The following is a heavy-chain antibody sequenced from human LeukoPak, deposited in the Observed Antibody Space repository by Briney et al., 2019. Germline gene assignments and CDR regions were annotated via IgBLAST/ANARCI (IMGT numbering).Heavy chain of an antibody. CDR3: ARESTAVAGMSLVGEYGMDV. Sequence: ASVKVSCKASGYTFTSYAMHWVRQAPGQKLEWMGWINAGNGNTKYSQKFQGRVTITRDTSASTAYMELSSLRSEDTAVYYCARESTAVAGMSLVGEYGMDVWGQGTTVTVSS. D-gene: IGHD6-19*01. CDR2: INAGNGNT. J-gene: IGHJ6*02. V-gene: IGHV1-3*01. CDR1: GYTFTSYA.